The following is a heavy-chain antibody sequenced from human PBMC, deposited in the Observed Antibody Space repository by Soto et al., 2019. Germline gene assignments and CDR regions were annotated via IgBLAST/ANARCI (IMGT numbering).Heavy chain of an antibody. V-gene: IGHV4-34*01. CDR3: AREVRGDCSGGSCYSRVGGYYYYGMDV. Sequence: SETLSLTCAVYGGSFSGYYWSWIRQPPGKGLEWIGEINHSGSTNYNPSLKSRVTISVDTSKNQFSLKLSSVTAADTAVYYCAREVRGDCSGGSCYSRVGGYYYYGMDVWGQGTTVTVSS. D-gene: IGHD2-15*01. CDR1: GGSFSGYY. J-gene: IGHJ6*02. CDR2: INHSGST.